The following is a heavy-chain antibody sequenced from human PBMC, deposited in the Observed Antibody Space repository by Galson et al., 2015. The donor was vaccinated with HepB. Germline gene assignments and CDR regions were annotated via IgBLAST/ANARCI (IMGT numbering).Heavy chain of an antibody. CDR3: ARMAPQSVYRSSWGIYS. D-gene: IGHD6-13*01. CDR2: LDWDDDK. Sequence: PALVKPTQTLTLTCTFSGFSLSSPGMCVNWIRQPPGKALEWLARLDWDDDKYYSTSLKTRLTISKDTSKNQVVLTMTNMDPGDTAPYFCARMAPQSVYRSSWGIYSWGQGTLVTVSS. V-gene: IGHV2-70*11. J-gene: IGHJ4*02. CDR1: GFSLSSPGMC.